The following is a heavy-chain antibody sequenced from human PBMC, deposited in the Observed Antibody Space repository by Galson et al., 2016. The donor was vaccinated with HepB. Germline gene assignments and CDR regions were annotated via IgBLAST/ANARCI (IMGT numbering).Heavy chain of an antibody. J-gene: IGHJ6*04. Sequence: QSGAEVKKPGASVKVSCKASGYTFTTYGISWVRQAPGQGLEWMGWISAYNGNTNYAQKLQGRVTMTTDTSTSTAYMELRSLRSDDTAVYYCARDPRKIRYQLREIYDYYYAMDVWGKGTTVTVSS. CDR3: ARDPRKIRYQLREIYDYYYAMDV. V-gene: IGHV1-18*01. CDR1: GYTFTTYG. CDR2: ISAYNGNT. D-gene: IGHD2-2*01.